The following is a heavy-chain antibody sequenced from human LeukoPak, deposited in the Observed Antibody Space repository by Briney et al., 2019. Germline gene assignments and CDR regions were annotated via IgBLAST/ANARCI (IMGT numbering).Heavy chain of an antibody. J-gene: IGHJ3*02. CDR3: ATGSITMVRGVLNGAFDT. D-gene: IGHD3-10*01. CDR2: FDPEDGET. CDR1: GYTLTELS. Sequence: ASVKVSCMVSGYTLTELSMHWVRQAPGKGLEWMGGFDPEDGETIYAQKFQGRVTMTEETSTDTAYMELSSLRSEDTAVYYCATGSITMVRGVLNGAFDTWGQGTMVTVSS. V-gene: IGHV1-24*01.